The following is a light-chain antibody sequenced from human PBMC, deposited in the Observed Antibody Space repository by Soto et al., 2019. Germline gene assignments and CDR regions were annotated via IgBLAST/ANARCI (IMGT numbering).Light chain of an antibody. J-gene: IGLJ1*01. CDR1: VSDVGGYDS. CDR3: CSYTTSTTYV. V-gene: IGLV2-14*03. Sequence: QSVLNQPASVSGSPGQSITMSCTGTVSDVGGYDSVSWYQQHPGRAPKLIIYGVNNRPSGVSNRFSASKSADTASLTISGLQAEDEANYYCCSYTTSTTYVFGTGTKVTVL. CDR2: GVN.